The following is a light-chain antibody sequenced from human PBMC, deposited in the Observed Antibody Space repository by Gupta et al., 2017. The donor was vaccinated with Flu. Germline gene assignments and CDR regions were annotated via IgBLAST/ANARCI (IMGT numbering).Light chain of an antibody. CDR3: QQSYSTPPYT. Sequence: DLQLTQSTSSLSASVGDRVTIACRASQNIFKYLNWYQQTPGRPPKLLIYAASSLQSGVPSRFSGSGSGTDFTLTITSLLPEDFATNYCQQSYSTPPYTFGQGTKLEIK. J-gene: IGKJ2*01. CDR2: AAS. V-gene: IGKV1-39*01. CDR1: QNIFKY.